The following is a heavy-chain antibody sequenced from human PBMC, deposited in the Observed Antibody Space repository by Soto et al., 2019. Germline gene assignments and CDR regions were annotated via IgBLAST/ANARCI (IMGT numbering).Heavy chain of an antibody. V-gene: IGHV4-61*08. D-gene: IGHD6-13*01. CDR3: ARGYYTSWYWFDR. Sequence: QVQLQESGPGLVKPSETLSLTCTVSVSGGSVSTGVHYWSWIRQPPGKGLEWIGYIYYSGSTNYSPSLKNRVTISVDTSKNQFSLKLTSVTAADTAVYYCARGYYTSWYWFDRWGRGTLVTVSS. CDR2: IYYSGST. CDR1: GGSVSTGVHY. J-gene: IGHJ2*01.